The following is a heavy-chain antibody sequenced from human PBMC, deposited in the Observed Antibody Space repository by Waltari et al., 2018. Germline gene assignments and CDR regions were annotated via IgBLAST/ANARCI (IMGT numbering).Heavy chain of an antibody. Sequence: EVQLVESGGGLIQPGGSLRLSCAVSGSTVGNNFMSWLRQAPGKGLEWVSLIYSGGDISYADSVKGRFTISRDSSKNTLYLQMNSLRAEDTAMYYCARDTGLYWGRGTLVTVSS. CDR1: GSTVGNNF. V-gene: IGHV3-53*01. CDR2: IYSGGDI. J-gene: IGHJ4*02. CDR3: ARDTGLY. D-gene: IGHD1-1*01.